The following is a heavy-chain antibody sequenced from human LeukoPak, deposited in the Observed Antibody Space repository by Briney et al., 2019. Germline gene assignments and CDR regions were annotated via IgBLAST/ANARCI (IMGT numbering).Heavy chain of an antibody. V-gene: IGHV1-2*02. CDR3: ARGAYGDYHRHFGY. J-gene: IGHJ4*02. CDR2: INPNSGGT. D-gene: IGHD4-17*01. CDR1: GYTFTGYY. Sequence: GASVKVSCKASGYTFTGYYMHWVRQAPGQGLEWMGWINPNSGGTDYAQKFQGRVTMTRDTSISTAYMELSRLRSDGTAVYYCARGAYGDYHRHFGYWGQGTLVTVSS.